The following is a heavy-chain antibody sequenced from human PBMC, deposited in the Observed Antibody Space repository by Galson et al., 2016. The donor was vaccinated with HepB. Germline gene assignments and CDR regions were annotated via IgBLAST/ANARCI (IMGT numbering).Heavy chain of an antibody. V-gene: IGHV3-7*04. CDR1: GFTLSTSS. J-gene: IGHJ3*02. CDR3: ARELDGRAFDI. Sequence: SLRLSCAVSGFTLSTSSMTWVRQAPGKGLEWVANINQPASEKYYVDSVKGRFTISRDNAKNSLFLQMNSLRADDTAIYYCARELDGRAFDIWGQGTMVTVSS. CDR2: INQPASEK. D-gene: IGHD5-24*01.